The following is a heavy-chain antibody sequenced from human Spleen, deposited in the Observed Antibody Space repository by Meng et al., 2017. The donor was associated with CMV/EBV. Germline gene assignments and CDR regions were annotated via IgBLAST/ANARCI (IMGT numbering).Heavy chain of an antibody. CDR1: GYLFTSYD. D-gene: IGHD3-22*01. J-gene: IGHJ4*02. CDR2: MNPNSGQT. Sequence: QVLLVQSGAELKKPGASVRVSCRTSGYLFTSYDINWVRQATGQGLEWMGWMNPNSGQTGYAKKFQGRVTMTRDTSASTAYMELSSLRSEDTAVYYCARVDYYDSSEDYWGQGTLVTVSS. V-gene: IGHV1-8*01. CDR3: ARVDYYDSSEDY.